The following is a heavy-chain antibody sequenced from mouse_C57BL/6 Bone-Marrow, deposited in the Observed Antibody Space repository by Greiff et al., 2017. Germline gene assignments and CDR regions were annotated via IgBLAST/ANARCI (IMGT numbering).Heavy chain of an antibody. CDR3: ARRFYDGYYDYFDY. J-gene: IGHJ2*01. Sequence: EVHLVESGGDLVKPGGSLKLSCAASGFTFSSSGLSWVRQTPDKRLEWVATISSGGSYTYYPDSVKGRFTISRDNAKNTLYLQMSSLKSEDTAMYYCARRFYDGYYDYFDYWGQGTTLTVSS. CDR1: GFTFSSSG. V-gene: IGHV5-6*01. CDR2: ISSGGSYT. D-gene: IGHD2-3*01.